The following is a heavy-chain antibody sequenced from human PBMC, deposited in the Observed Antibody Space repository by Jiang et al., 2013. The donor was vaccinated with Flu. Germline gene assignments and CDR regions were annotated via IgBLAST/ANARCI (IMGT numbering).Heavy chain of an antibody. CDR2: IFHSGTT. D-gene: IGHD2-2*01. Sequence: QLVESGPGLVKPSGTLSLTCVVFGGSISSANWWTWVRQPPGKGLEWIGEIFHSGTTNSNPSLKSRVTISVDKSKNQFSLRLNSVTAADTAIYYCARVIRYMNSCLDLWGQGTLVTVSS. CDR1: GGSISSANW. CDR3: ARVIRYMNSCLDL. J-gene: IGHJ4*02. V-gene: IGHV4-4*02.